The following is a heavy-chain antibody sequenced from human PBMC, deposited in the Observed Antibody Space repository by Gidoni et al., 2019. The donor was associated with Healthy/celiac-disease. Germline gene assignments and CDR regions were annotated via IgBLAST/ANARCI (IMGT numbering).Heavy chain of an antibody. V-gene: IGHV1-2*02. CDR3: ARVPGYCSGGSCYEIEY. CDR1: GYTFTGYY. D-gene: IGHD2-15*01. Sequence: QVQLVQSGAAVTKPGASVKVSCKASGYTFTGYYMHWVRQAPGQGLEWMGWINPNSGGTNYAQKLQGRVTMTRDTSISTAYMELSRLRSDDTAVYYCARVPGYCSGGSCYEIEYWGQGTLVTVSS. J-gene: IGHJ4*02. CDR2: INPNSGGT.